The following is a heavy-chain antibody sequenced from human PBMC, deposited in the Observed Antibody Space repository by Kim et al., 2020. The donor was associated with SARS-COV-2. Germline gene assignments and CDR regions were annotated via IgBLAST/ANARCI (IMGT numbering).Heavy chain of an antibody. D-gene: IGHD2-2*01. V-gene: IGHV4-34*01. CDR1: GGSFSGYY. J-gene: IGHJ4*02. Sequence: SETLSLTCAVYGGSFSGYYWSWIRQPPGKGLEWIGEINNSGSTNYNPSLKSRVTISVDTSKNKFSLKLSSVTAADTAVYYCARVERCSSTSCPADYWGQGTLVTVSS. CDR2: INNSGST. CDR3: ARVERCSSTSCPADY.